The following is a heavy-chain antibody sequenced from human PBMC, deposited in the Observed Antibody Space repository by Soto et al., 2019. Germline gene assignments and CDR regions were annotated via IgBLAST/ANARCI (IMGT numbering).Heavy chain of an antibody. Sequence: PSETLSLTCTVSGGSISSGGYYWSWIRQHPGKGLEWIGYIYYSGSTYYNPSLKSRVTISVDTSKNQFSLKLSSVTAADTAVYYCVRLPDQYYYYYGMDVWGQGTTVTVSS. D-gene: IGHD2-2*01. CDR2: IYYSGST. V-gene: IGHV4-31*03. CDR3: VRLPDQYYYYYGMDV. CDR1: GGSISSGGYY. J-gene: IGHJ6*02.